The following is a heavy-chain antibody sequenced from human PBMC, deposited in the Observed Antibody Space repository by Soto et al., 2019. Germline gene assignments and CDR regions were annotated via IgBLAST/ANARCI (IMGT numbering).Heavy chain of an antibody. D-gene: IGHD3-3*01. V-gene: IGHV3-23*01. Sequence: GKLLESGGSLAQPGGSLRLSCVGSGFTFDSYAISWVRQAPGERLQWIAAISGSADGTDYAHSVRGRFTISRDNAKKTVHLQMDSLRVEDTAVYFCAKDTVGGYSFWSGYYSDGLDVWGQGTLVTVS. CDR1: GFTFDSYA. J-gene: IGHJ3*01. CDR2: ISGSADGT. CDR3: AKDTVGGYSFWSGYYSDGLDV.